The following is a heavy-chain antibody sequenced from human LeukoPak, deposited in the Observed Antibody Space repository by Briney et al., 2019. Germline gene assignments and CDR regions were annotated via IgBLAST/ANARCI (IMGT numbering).Heavy chain of an antibody. Sequence: ASVKVSCKGSGYTFTDYYMHWVQQAPGKGVEWMGLVDPEDGETIYAEKFQARVTITADTSTDTAYMELSSLRSEDTAVYYRATAYSYDSSGYYRRGAFDIWGQGTMVTVSS. J-gene: IGHJ3*02. CDR2: VDPEDGET. CDR1: GYTFTDYY. V-gene: IGHV1-69-2*01. D-gene: IGHD3-22*01. CDR3: ATAYSYDSSGYYRRGAFDI.